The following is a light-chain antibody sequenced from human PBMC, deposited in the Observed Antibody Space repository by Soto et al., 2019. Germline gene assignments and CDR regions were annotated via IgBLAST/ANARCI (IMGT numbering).Light chain of an antibody. CDR2: YDN. J-gene: IGLJ1*01. CDR1: NSNIGSNT. V-gene: IGLV1-44*01. CDR3: AAWDDSLNGRV. Sequence: QSALTQPPSASGTPGQRVTISCSGSNSNIGSNTVNWYQQLPGTAPKLLIYYDNLRPSGVPDRISGSKSGTSASLAISGLXSDDEADYYCAAWDDSLNGRVFGTGTKVTVL.